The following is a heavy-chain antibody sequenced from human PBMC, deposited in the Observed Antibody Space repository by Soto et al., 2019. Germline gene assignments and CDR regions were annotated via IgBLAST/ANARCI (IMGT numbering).Heavy chain of an antibody. CDR2: ISYDGGYK. CDR3: AKDRAYSGSSPFDH. Sequence: QVQLVESGGGVVQPGRSLRLSCAASGFIFSDYGMHWVRQAPGKGLEWVAVISYDGGYKYYADSVRGRFTISRDNSTNTLYLQMNSLRAEDTAVYYCAKDRAYSGSSPFDHWGQGTLVTVSS. V-gene: IGHV3-30*18. CDR1: GFIFSDYG. D-gene: IGHD1-26*01. J-gene: IGHJ4*02.